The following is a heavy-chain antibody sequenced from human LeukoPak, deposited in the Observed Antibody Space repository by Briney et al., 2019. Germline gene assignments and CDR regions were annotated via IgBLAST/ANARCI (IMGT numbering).Heavy chain of an antibody. CDR2: IKQDGSEK. Sequence: PGGSLRLSCAASGFTFSSYWMSWVRQAPGKGLEWVANIKQDGSEKYYVDSVKGRFTISRDNAKNSLYLQMNSLRAEDTAVYYCARPKDRNSGSYPDYWGQGTLVTVSS. D-gene: IGHD1-26*01. J-gene: IGHJ4*02. V-gene: IGHV3-7*01. CDR3: ARPKDRNSGSYPDY. CDR1: GFTFSSYW.